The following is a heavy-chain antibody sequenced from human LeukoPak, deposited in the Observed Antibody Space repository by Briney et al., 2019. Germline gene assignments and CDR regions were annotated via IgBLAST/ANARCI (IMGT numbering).Heavy chain of an antibody. CDR2: INESGGST. CDR1: GFTFSSYA. J-gene: IGHJ3*02. Sequence: GGTLRLSCAASGFTFSSYAMSWVRQAPGKGLEWVSAINESGGSTYYADSVMGRFTISRDNSKNTLYLQMNSLRAEDTAVYYCAKGRDDSSGYYFTRGAFDIWGQGTMVTLSS. D-gene: IGHD3-22*01. CDR3: AKGRDDSSGYYFTRGAFDI. V-gene: IGHV3-23*01.